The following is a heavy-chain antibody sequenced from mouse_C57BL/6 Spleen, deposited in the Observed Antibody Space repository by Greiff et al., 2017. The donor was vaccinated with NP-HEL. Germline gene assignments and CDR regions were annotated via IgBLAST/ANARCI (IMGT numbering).Heavy chain of an antibody. J-gene: IGHJ4*01. D-gene: IGHD2-12*01. V-gene: IGHV14-4*01. CDR1: GFNIKDDY. Sequence: VQLKQSGAELVRPGASVKLSCTASGFNIKDDYMHWVKQRPEQGLEWIGWIDPENGDTEYASKFQGKATITADTSSNTAYLQLSSLTSEDTAVYYCTRYSPDYWGQGTSVTVSS. CDR3: TRYSPDY. CDR2: IDPENGDT.